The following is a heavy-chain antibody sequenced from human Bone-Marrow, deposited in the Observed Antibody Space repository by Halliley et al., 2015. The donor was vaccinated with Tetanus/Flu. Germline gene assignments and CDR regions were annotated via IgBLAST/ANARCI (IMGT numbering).Heavy chain of an antibody. J-gene: IGHJ4*02. D-gene: IGHD1-26*01. CDR3: ARERRAGSGSYDI. V-gene: IGHV6-1*01. CDR2: TYYRSKWYN. Sequence: GRTYYRSKWYNDYAASVKSRITIDAATSENQVSLHLNSVTPDDTAMFYCARERRAGSGSYDIWGQGTLVTVSS.